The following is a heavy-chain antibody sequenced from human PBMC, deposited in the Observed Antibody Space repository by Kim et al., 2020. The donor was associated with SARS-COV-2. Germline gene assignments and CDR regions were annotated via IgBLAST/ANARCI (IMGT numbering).Heavy chain of an antibody. D-gene: IGHD3-10*01. CDR2: ISYDGSNK. V-gene: IGHV3-30*18. Sequence: GSLRLSCAASGFNFTSYGMHWVRQAPGKGLELVAVISYDGSNKYYVDSVKGRFTISRDNSKNTPSLQMNSLRPEDTAVYYCVKRIGRDGSGSYYSDYYYYGMDVWGQGTTVTVSS. CDR3: VKRIGRDGSGSYYSDYYYYGMDV. J-gene: IGHJ6*02. CDR1: GFNFTSYG.